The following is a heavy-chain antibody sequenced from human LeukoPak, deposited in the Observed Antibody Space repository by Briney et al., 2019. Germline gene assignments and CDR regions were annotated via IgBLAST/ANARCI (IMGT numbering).Heavy chain of an antibody. J-gene: IGHJ2*01. CDR3: AKGQVGFGWYSAL. CDR1: RFIFQHCA. CDR2: IWYDGSNK. Sequence: AGGSLRLSCAASRFIFQHCAILGARQAPGKGLEWVAVIWYDGSNKYYADSVKGRFTISRHNSKNSLYLQMNSLRAEDRAVYYCAKGQVGFGWYSALWGRGPLVTVSS. D-gene: IGHD3-10*01. V-gene: IGHV3-30*02.